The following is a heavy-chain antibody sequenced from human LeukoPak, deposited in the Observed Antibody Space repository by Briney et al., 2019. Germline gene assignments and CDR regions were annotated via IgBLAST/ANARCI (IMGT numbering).Heavy chain of an antibody. CDR2: IIPIFGTA. J-gene: IGHJ4*02. V-gene: IGHV1-69*13. Sequence: ASVKVSCKASGGTFSSYAISWVRQAPGQGLEWMGGIIPIFGTANYAQKFQGRVTITADESTSTAYMELSSLRSKDTAVYYCARAAVATFYDQLVYWGQGTLVTVSS. CDR1: GGTFSSYA. CDR3: ARAAVATFYDQLVY. D-gene: IGHD5-12*01.